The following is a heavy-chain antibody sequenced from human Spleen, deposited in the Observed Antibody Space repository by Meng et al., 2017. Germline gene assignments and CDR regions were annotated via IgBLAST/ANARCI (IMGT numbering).Heavy chain of an antibody. D-gene: IGHD1/OR15-1a*01. V-gene: IGHV4-39*01. Sequence: QLQLQEPGPGLGKPSEALSLHCSVAGGSISTSGYYWGWIRQPPGKGLEWIGSIGHSGITYYTPSLKSRVTVSIDTSKSQFSLKLTSVSGADTAVYYFVRGSRCVRTGFDTWGVGTLVTVSS. CDR3: VRGSRCVRTGFDT. J-gene: IGHJ5*02. CDR2: IGHSGIT. CDR1: GGSISTSGYY.